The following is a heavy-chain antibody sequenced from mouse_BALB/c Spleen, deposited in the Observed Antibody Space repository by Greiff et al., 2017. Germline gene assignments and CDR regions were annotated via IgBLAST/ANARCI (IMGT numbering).Heavy chain of an antibody. V-gene: IGHV1S137*01. CDR1: GYTFTDYA. Sequence: QVQLKESGAELVRPGVSVKISCKGSGYTFTDYAMHWVKQSHAKSLEWIGVISTYYGDASYNQKFKGKATMTVDKSSSTAYMELARLTSEDSAIYYCAKGGTGYFDYWGQGTTLTVSS. CDR3: AKGGTGYFDY. J-gene: IGHJ2*01. D-gene: IGHD4-1*01. CDR2: ISTYYGDA.